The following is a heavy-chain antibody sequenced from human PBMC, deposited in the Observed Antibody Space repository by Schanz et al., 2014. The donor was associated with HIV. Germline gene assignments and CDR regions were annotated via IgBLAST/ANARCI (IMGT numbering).Heavy chain of an antibody. Sequence: QVQLVQSGAEVKKPGSSVKVSCKASGGTFNNYALNWVRQAPGQGLEWMGGIIPVFGTANYAQKFQGRVTINADQSTTTVYMYLSSLRSDDTAVYYCARSRYGDHPYYFDLWGRGTPVTVSS. D-gene: IGHD2-21*02. J-gene: IGHJ4*02. V-gene: IGHV1-69*01. CDR2: IIPVFGTA. CDR1: GGTFNNYA. CDR3: ARSRYGDHPYYFDL.